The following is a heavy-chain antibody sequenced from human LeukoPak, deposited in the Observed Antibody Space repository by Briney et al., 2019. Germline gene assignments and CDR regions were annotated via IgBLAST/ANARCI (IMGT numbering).Heavy chain of an antibody. D-gene: IGHD4-17*01. CDR2: INWNGGST. J-gene: IGHJ4*02. CDR1: GFTFDDYG. V-gene: IGHV3-20*04. Sequence: PGGSLRLSCAASGFTFDDYGMSWVRQAPGKGLEWVSGINWNGGSTGYADSVKGRFTISRDNSKNTLYLQMNSLRAEDTAVYYCAKDRSPYVMNGDLDYWGQGTLVTVSS. CDR3: AKDRSPYVMNGDLDY.